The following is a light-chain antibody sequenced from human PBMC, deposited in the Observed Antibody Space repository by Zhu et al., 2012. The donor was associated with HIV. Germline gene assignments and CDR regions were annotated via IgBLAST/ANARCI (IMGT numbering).Light chain of an antibody. CDR3: QQYGSSPT. Sequence: EIVLTQSPVTLSLSPGQRATLSCRASQGINLYLAWYQQKPGQVPRLLIYDTSNRATGVPARFSGSGSGTEFTLTISRLEPEDFAVYFCQQYGSSPTFGGGTKVDIK. J-gene: IGKJ4*01. V-gene: IGKV3-11*01. CDR2: DTS. CDR1: QGINLY.